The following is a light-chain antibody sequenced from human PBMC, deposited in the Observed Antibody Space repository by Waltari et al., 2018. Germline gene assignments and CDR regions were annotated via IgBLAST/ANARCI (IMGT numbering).Light chain of an antibody. CDR2: AAS. CDR3: QQSYSHTRT. Sequence: DIQMTQSPSSLSASVGDRVTITCRASQSISSYLNWYQQKPGKAPKLLIYAASSLQSGVPSRFSGSGSGRDSTLSISSLQPEDFATYYCQQSYSHTRTFGQGTKVEIK. J-gene: IGKJ1*01. V-gene: IGKV1-39*01. CDR1: QSISSY.